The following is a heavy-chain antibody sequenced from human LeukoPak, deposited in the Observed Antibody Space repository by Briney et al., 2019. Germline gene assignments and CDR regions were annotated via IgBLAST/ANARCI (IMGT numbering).Heavy chain of an antibody. CDR2: IIPILGIA. CDR3: ARTYYDILTGYYSWFDP. D-gene: IGHD3-9*01. CDR1: GGTFSSYA. Sequence: SVKVSCKASGGTFSSYAISWVRQAPGQGLEWMGSIIPILGIANYSQKLQGRVTMTTDTSTSTAYMAMRSLRSDDTAVYYCARTYYDILTGYYSWFDPWGQGNLVTVSS. V-gene: IGHV1-69*04. J-gene: IGHJ5*02.